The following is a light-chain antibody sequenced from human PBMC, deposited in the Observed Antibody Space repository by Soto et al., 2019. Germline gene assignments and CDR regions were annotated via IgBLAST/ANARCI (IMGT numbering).Light chain of an antibody. CDR3: QQYNSYWK. CDR2: AAS. J-gene: IGKJ1*01. CDR1: QSISSY. Sequence: DIQMSQSPSSLSASVGDRVTITCRASQSISSYLNWYQQKPGKAPKLLIYAASSLESGVPSRFSGSGSGTEFTLTISSLQPDDFATYYCQQYNSYWKFGQGTKVDIK. V-gene: IGKV1-5*01.